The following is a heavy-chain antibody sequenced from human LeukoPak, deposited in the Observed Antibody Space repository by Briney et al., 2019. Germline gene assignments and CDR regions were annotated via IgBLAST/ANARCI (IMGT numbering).Heavy chain of an antibody. V-gene: IGHV3-21*01. J-gene: IGHJ4*02. D-gene: IGHD2-2*01. Sequence: GGSLRLSCAASGFTFSSYSMNWVRQAPGKGLEWVSSISSSSSYIYYADSVKGRFTISRDNAKNSLYLQMNSLRAEDTAVYYCARVEYCSSTSCPWDYWGRGTLVTVSS. CDR2: ISSSSSYI. CDR1: GFTFSSYS. CDR3: ARVEYCSSTSCPWDY.